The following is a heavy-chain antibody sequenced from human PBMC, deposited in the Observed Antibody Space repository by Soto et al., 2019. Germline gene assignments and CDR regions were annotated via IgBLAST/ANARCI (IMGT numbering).Heavy chain of an antibody. J-gene: IGHJ4*02. Sequence: GGSLRLSCAASGFNFPNYAMSWVRQAPGKGLEWVSVISGSGGSTDYADSVKGRCTISRDNSKNTVYLQMNSLRAEDTAVYYCVFPGMAAAAKPGFDYWGQGTLVTVSS. V-gene: IGHV3-23*01. CDR3: VFPGMAAAAKPGFDY. CDR2: ISGSGGST. D-gene: IGHD6-13*01. CDR1: GFNFPNYA.